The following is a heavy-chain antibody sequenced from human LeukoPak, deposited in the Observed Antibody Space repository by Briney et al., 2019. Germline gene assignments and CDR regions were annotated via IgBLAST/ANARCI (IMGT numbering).Heavy chain of an antibody. CDR2: IVVGSGNT. J-gene: IGHJ6*02. V-gene: IGHV1-58*01. D-gene: IGHD2-2*02. CDR3: AADLSGPYRSSTSCYRGPYGMDV. Sequence: GASVKVSYKASGFTFTSSAVQWVRQARGQRLEWIGWIVVGSGNTNYAQKFQERVTITRDTSTSTAYMELSSLRSEDTAVYYCAADLSGPYRSSTSCYRGPYGMDVWGQGTTVTVSS. CDR1: GFTFTSSA.